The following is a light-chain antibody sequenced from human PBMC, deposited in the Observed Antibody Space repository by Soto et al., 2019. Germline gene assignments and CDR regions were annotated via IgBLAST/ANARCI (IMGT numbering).Light chain of an antibody. CDR3: SSYTSSSTLEDV. J-gene: IGLJ1*01. Sequence: QSALTQPASVSGSPGQSITISCTGTSSDVGGYNIVPGYQQHPGKAPKLMIYVVSNRPSGVSNRFSGSKSGNTASLTISGLQAEDEADYYCSSYTSSSTLEDVFGTGTKLTVL. CDR2: VVS. CDR1: SSDVGGYNI. V-gene: IGLV2-14*01.